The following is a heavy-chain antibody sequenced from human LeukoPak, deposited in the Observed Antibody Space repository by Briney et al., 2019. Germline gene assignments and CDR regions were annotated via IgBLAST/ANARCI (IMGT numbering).Heavy chain of an antibody. CDR3: ARDIVPYQGHYYFDY. J-gene: IGHJ4*02. D-gene: IGHD2-8*01. V-gene: IGHV3-53*01. CDR1: GFIFTSYA. CDR2: IYSGGAT. Sequence: GGSLRLSCAASGFIFTSYAMNWVRQAPGKGLEWVSFIYSGGATYYADSVRGRFTISRDSSKNTLYLQMNSLRVEDTAVYYCARDIVPYQGHYYFDYWGQGTLVTVSS.